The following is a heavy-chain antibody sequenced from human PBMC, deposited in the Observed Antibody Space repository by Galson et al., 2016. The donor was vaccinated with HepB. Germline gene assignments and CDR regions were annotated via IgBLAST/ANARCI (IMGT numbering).Heavy chain of an antibody. Sequence: SLRLSCAASGFTFNSSWLSWVRQAPGKGLEWVATMNQDGSSKSYVDSVKGRFTISRDNTKNSLYLQMNSLRAEDTAVYYCARYTRAFDLWGQGTMVTVSS. D-gene: IGHD1-1*01. CDR1: GFTFNSSW. J-gene: IGHJ3*01. CDR2: MNQDGSSK. CDR3: ARYTRAFDL. V-gene: IGHV3-7*03.